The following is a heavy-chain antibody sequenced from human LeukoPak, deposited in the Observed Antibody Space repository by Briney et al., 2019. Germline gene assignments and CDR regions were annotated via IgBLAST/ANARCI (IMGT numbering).Heavy chain of an antibody. CDR1: GGSFSGYY. CDR3: ARDDYSNYYYYGMDV. J-gene: IGHJ6*02. D-gene: IGHD4-11*01. CDR2: INHSGST. V-gene: IGHV4-34*01. Sequence: PSETLSLTCAVYGGSFSGYYWSWIRQPPGKGLEWIGEINHSGSTNYNPSLKCRVTISVDTSKNQFSLKLSSVTAADTAVYYCARDDYSNYYYYGMDVWGQGTTVTVSS.